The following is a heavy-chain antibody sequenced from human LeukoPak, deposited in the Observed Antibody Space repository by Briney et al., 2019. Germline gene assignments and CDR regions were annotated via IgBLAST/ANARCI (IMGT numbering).Heavy chain of an antibody. Sequence: GGSLRLSCAASGITFSTYWMSWVRQAPGKGLEWVANINQDGSEKYYVDSVKGRFTISRDNAKNSPYLQMNSLRAEDTAVYYCARTRTTVTYYFDYWGQGTLVTVSS. CDR1: GITFSTYW. V-gene: IGHV3-7*01. CDR3: ARTRTTVTYYFDY. CDR2: INQDGSEK. J-gene: IGHJ4*02. D-gene: IGHD4-17*01.